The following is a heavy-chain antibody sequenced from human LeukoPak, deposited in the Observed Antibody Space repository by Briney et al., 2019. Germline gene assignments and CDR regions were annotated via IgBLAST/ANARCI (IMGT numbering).Heavy chain of an antibody. CDR3: ARDFSSSWYSGTGY. Sequence: PGGSLRLSWAASGFTFSSYSMNWVRQAPGKGLEWVSSISSSSSYIYYADSVKGRFTISRDNAKNSLYLQMNSLRAEDTAVYYCARDFSSSWYSGTGYWGQGTLVTVSS. CDR2: ISSSSSYI. CDR1: GFTFSSYS. D-gene: IGHD6-13*01. V-gene: IGHV3-21*01. J-gene: IGHJ4*02.